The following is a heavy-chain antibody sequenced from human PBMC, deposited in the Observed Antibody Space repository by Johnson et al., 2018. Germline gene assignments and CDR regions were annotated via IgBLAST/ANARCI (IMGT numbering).Heavy chain of an antibody. Sequence: VQLLESGAEVKKPGSSVKVSCKASGGTFSSYAISWVRQAPGQGLEWMGGIIPIFGTANYAQKFPGRVTITADESTSTAYMELSSLRSEDTAVYYGAWRYYYGSGPPGGMDVWGQGTTVTVSS. CDR1: GGTFSSYA. D-gene: IGHD3-10*01. V-gene: IGHV1-69*01. CDR3: AWRYYYGSGPPGGMDV. CDR2: IIPIFGTA. J-gene: IGHJ6*02.